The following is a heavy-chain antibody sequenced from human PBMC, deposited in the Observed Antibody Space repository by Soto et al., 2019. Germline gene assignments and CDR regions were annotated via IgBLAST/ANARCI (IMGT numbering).Heavy chain of an antibody. CDR1: GFTFSSYA. CDR2: ISGSGGST. CDR3: AKDLKYGSGILYGMDV. D-gene: IGHD3-10*01. Sequence: AGGSLRLSCAASGFTFSSYAMSWVRQAPGKGLEWVSAISGSGGSTYYADSVKGRFTISRDNSKNTLYLQMNSLRAEDTAVYYCAKDLKYGSGILYGMDVWGQGTTVTVSS. J-gene: IGHJ6*02. V-gene: IGHV3-23*01.